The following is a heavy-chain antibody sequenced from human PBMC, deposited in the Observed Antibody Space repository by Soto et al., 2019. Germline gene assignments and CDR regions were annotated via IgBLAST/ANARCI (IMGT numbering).Heavy chain of an antibody. V-gene: IGHV4-34*01. Sequence: QVQLQQWGAGLLKPSETLSLTCAVYGGSFSGYYWSWIRQPPGKGLEWIGEINHSGSTNYNPSLKSRVTISVDTSKNQFSLKLSSVTAADTAMYYCARGRAGYYGSGSYNYMDVWGKGTTVTVSS. CDR1: GGSFSGYY. CDR3: ARGRAGYYGSGSYNYMDV. J-gene: IGHJ6*03. D-gene: IGHD3-10*01. CDR2: INHSGST.